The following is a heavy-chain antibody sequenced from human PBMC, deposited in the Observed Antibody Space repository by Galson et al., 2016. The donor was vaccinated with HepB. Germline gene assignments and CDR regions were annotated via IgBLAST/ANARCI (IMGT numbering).Heavy chain of an antibody. D-gene: IGHD2-2*01. V-gene: IGHV3-21*01. J-gene: IGHJ6*02. CDR1: GFTLSNYR. CDR2: IISSSTYI. Sequence: SLRLSCAVSGFTLSNYRIDWVRQAPGKGLEWVSSIISSSTYIHYADSVKGRFTISRDNAKNPLYLQMKSLRAEDTAVYYCARELLGYCTSTTCSLTGGMDVWGQGTTVTVPS. CDR3: ARELLGYCTSTTCSLTGGMDV.